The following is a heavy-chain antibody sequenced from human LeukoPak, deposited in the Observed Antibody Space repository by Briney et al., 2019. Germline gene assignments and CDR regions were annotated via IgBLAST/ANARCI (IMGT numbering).Heavy chain of an antibody. D-gene: IGHD3-22*01. J-gene: IGHJ4*02. CDR3: AKDRGVVADYFDY. Sequence: SGGSLRLSCAASGFTFSSYGMHWVRQAPGKGLEWVAVISYDGSNKYYADSVKGRFTISRDNSKNTLYLQMNSLRAEDTAVYYCAKDRGVVADYFDYWGQGTLVTVSS. V-gene: IGHV3-30*18. CDR1: GFTFSSYG. CDR2: ISYDGSNK.